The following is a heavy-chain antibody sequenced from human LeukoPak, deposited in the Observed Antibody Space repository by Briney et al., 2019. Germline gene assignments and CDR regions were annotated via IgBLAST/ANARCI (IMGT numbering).Heavy chain of an antibody. V-gene: IGHV3-21*01. J-gene: IGHJ4*02. CDR1: GFTFSTYS. CDR2: IGSSNTYI. CDR3: TRGEYCSSTTCYMDYFDY. Sequence: GGSLRLSCGASGFTFSTYSMNWVRQAPGKGLEWVSSIGSSNTYIYYADSVKGRITISRDNAKNSLYLQMNSLRAEDTAVYYCTRGEYCSSTTCYMDYFDYWGQGTLVTVSS. D-gene: IGHD2-2*02.